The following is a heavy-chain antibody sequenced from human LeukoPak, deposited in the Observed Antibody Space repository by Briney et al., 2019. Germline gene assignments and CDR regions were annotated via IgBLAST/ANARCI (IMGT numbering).Heavy chain of an antibody. CDR1: GFTFSSYG. V-gene: IGHV3-30*02. CDR2: IRYDGSNK. J-gene: IGHJ4*02. CDR3: AKDPHYDILTGYYYLPPDY. D-gene: IGHD3-9*01. Sequence: GGSLRLSCAASGFTFSSYGMHWVRQAPGKGLEWVAFIRYDGSNKYYADSVKGRFTISRDNSKNTLYLQMNSLRAEDTAVYYCAKDPHYDILTGYYYLPPDYWGQGTLVTVSS.